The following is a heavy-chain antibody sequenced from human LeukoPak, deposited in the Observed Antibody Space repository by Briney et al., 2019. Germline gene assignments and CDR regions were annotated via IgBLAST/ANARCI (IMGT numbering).Heavy chain of an antibody. CDR1: GFTFSSYG. V-gene: IGHV3-33*06. CDR3: AKGHYYDTEIDAFDI. Sequence: GRSLRLSCAASGFTFSSYGMHWVRQAPGKGLEWVAVIWYDGSNKYYADSVKGRFTISRNNSKNTLYLQMNRLRAEDTAVYYCAKGHYYDTEIDAFDIWGQGTMVTVSS. D-gene: IGHD3-22*01. CDR2: IWYDGSNK. J-gene: IGHJ3*02.